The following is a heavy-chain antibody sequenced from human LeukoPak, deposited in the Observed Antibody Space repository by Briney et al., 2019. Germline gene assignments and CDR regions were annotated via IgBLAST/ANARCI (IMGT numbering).Heavy chain of an antibody. V-gene: IGHV4-30-4*08. J-gene: IGHJ5*02. CDR2: IYYSGST. Sequence: TLSLTCTVSGGSISSGGYYWSWIRQPPGKGLEWIGYIYYSGSTYYNPSLKSRVTISVDTSKNQFSLKLSSVTAADTAVYYCARDGAGVWFDPWGQGTLVTVSS. CDR1: GGSISSGGYY. CDR3: ARDGAGVWFDP. D-gene: IGHD2-8*01.